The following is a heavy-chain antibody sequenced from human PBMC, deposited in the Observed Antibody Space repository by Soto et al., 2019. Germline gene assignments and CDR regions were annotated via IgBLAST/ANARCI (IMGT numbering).Heavy chain of an antibody. CDR2: IIPIFGTP. D-gene: IGHD4-4*01. V-gene: IGHV1-69*12. Sequence: QVQLVQSGAEVKKPGSSVKVSCKASGGTFSSYAISWVRQAPGQGLEWMGGIIPIFGTPDYAQKFQGRVTITADESTSTAYMELSSLRAEDTAVYYCARQPTVTPYYYDGMDVWGQGTTVTVSS. CDR3: ARQPTVTPYYYDGMDV. CDR1: GGTFSSYA. J-gene: IGHJ6*02.